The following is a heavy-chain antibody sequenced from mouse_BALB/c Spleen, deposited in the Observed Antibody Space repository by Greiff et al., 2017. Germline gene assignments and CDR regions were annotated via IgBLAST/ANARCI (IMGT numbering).Heavy chain of an antibody. CDR3: AREGNYVGYAMDY. Sequence: EVKLVESGGGLVQPGGSRKLSCAASGFTFSSFGMHWVRQAPEKGLEWVAYISSGSSTIYYADTVKGRFTISRDNPKNTLFLQMTSLRSEDTAMYYCAREGNYVGYAMDYWGQGTSVTVSS. CDR1: GFTFSSFG. D-gene: IGHD2-1*01. J-gene: IGHJ4*01. CDR2: ISSGSSTI. V-gene: IGHV5-17*02.